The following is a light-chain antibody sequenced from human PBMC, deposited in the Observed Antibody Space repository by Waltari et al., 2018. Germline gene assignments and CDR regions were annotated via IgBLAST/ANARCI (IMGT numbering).Light chain of an antibody. CDR3: GSYTSSTTPYV. Sequence: QSALTQPASVSGSPGPSIPISCTGTSSDVGGYNYVTWYQQHPGKAPKVMIYDVNNRPSGVSNRFSGSKSGNTASLTISGLQAEDEADYYCGSYTSSTTPYVFGTGTKVTVL. J-gene: IGLJ1*01. CDR2: DVN. V-gene: IGLV2-14*01. CDR1: SSDVGGYNY.